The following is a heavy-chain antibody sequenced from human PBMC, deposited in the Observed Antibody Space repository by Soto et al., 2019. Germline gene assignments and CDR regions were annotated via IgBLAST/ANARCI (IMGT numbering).Heavy chain of an antibody. CDR1: GFSFRSYD. CDR3: SRANESSSFFDY. D-gene: IGHD6-6*01. Sequence: PGGSRRRSGAAGGFSFRSYDMHWVRQGTGKGLEWVSASGTAGERYYRGSGKGLFSISRENAKNSLYLQMNSLPARATPVYYCSRANESSSFFDYWAQATLVTVSS. J-gene: IGHJ4*02. CDR2: SGTAGER. V-gene: IGHV3-13*03.